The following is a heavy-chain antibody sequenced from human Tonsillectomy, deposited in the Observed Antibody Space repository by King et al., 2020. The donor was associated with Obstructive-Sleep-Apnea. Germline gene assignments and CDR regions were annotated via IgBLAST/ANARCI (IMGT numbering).Heavy chain of an antibody. D-gene: IGHD3-10*01. Sequence: PLQESGPGLVKPSQTLSLTCTVSGGSISSGAYFWSWIRQHPGKGLEWIGYIYFSGNTYYNPSLKSRVTISVDTSKNQFSLKLSSVTAADTAIYYCARQTNYYGSGSYYNYFDYWGQGTLVTVSS. CDR1: GGSISSGAYF. CDR2: IYFSGNT. V-gene: IGHV4-31*03. CDR3: ARQTNYYGSGSYYNYFDY. J-gene: IGHJ4*02.